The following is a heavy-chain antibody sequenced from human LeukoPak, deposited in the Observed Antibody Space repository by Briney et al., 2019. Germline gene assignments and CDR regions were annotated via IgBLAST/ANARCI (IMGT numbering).Heavy chain of an antibody. V-gene: IGHV4-39*01. CDR3: ARPIVGATPGAFDI. J-gene: IGHJ3*02. CDR2: IYYSGST. D-gene: IGHD1-26*01. CDR1: GRSISSSSYY. Sequence: SETLSLTCTVSGRSISSSSYYWGWVRQPPGKGLEWIGSIYYSGSTYYNPSLKSRVTISVDTSKNQFSLKLSSVTAADTAVYYCARPIVGATPGAFDIWGQGTMVTVSS.